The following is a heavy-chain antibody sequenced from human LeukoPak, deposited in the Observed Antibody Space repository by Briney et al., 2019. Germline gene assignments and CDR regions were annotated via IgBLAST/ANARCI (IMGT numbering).Heavy chain of an antibody. D-gene: IGHD2-8*01. CDR1: GFTFSSYS. CDR3: ARSLTKGYCTNGVCRTYYFDY. J-gene: IGHJ4*02. CDR2: ISSSSSTI. V-gene: IGHV3-48*01. Sequence: GGPLRLSCAASGFTFSSYSMNWVRQAPGRGLEWVSYISSSSSTIYYADSVKGRFTISRDNAKNSLYLQMNSLRAEDTAVYYCARSLTKGYCTNGVCRTYYFDYWGQGTLVTVSS.